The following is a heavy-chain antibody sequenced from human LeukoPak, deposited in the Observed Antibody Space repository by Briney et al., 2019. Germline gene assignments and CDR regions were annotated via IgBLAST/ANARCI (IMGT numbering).Heavy chain of an antibody. CDR1: GYTFTSYY. Sequence: VASVKVSCKASGYTFTSYYMHWVRQAPGQGLEWMGWISAYNGNTNYAQKLQGRVTMTTDTSTSTAYMELRSLRSDDTAVYYCARVQLEPYYYYGMDVWGQGATVTVSS. J-gene: IGHJ6*02. D-gene: IGHD1-1*01. CDR2: ISAYNGNT. V-gene: IGHV1-18*04. CDR3: ARVQLEPYYYYGMDV.